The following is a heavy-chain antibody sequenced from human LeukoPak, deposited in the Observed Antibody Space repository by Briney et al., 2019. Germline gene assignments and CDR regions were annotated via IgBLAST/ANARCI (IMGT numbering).Heavy chain of an antibody. CDR1: GFTFSTYW. D-gene: IGHD3-10*01. V-gene: IGHV3-7*01. Sequence: PGGSLRLSCAASGFTFSTYWMTWVRQAAGKGLEWVANIKPSGTETYYGDPVKGRFTISRDNAKKLLYLQMSSLRAEDSSVYSCGRFGDEAGIDNWGQGTLVTVSS. CDR3: GRFGDEAGIDN. CDR2: IKPSGTET. J-gene: IGHJ4*02.